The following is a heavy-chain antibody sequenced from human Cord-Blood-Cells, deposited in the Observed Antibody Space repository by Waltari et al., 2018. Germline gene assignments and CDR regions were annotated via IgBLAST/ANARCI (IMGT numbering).Heavy chain of an antibody. D-gene: IGHD2-21*01. CDR3: ARGGYCDAFDI. CDR2: IYTSGST. CDR1: GGSISSYY. J-gene: IGHJ3*02. Sequence: QVQLQESGPGLVKPSETLSLTCTVSGGSISSYYWSWIRPPAGKGMECIGRIYTSGSTNYNPPLESRVTRSVDTSKNQFSLKLSSVTAADTAVYYCARGGYCDAFDIWGQGTMVTVSS. V-gene: IGHV4-4*07.